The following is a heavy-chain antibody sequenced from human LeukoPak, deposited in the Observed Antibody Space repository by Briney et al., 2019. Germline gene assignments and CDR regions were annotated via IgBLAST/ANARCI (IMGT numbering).Heavy chain of an antibody. J-gene: IGHJ4*02. D-gene: IGHD6-19*01. V-gene: IGHV4-34*01. Sequence: SETLSLTCAVYGGSFSGYYWSWIRQPPGKGLEWIGEINHSGSTNYNPSLKGRVTISVDTSKNQFSLKLSSVTAADTAVYYCARSIRGYSSGWYYFDYWGQGTLITVSS. CDR2: INHSGST. CDR3: ARSIRGYSSGWYYFDY. CDR1: GGSFSGYY.